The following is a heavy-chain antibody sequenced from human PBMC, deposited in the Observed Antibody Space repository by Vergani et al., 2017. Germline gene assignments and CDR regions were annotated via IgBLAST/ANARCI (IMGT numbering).Heavy chain of an antibody. CDR1: GGTFSSYA. Sequence: QVQLVQSGAEVKKPGSSVKVSCKASGGTFSSYAISWVRQAPGQGLEWMGGIIPIFGTANDAQKFQGRVTITADESTSTAYMELSSLRSEDTAVYYCARVPYYYGSGSHYYYYMDVWGKGTTVTVSS. V-gene: IGHV1-69*12. CDR2: IIPIFGTA. D-gene: IGHD3-10*01. J-gene: IGHJ6*03. CDR3: ARVPYYYGSGSHYYYYMDV.